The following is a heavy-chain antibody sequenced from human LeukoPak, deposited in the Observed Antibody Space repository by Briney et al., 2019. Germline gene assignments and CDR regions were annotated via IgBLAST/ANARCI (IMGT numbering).Heavy chain of an antibody. J-gene: IGHJ4*02. D-gene: IGHD1-1*01. Sequence: SETLSLTCTVSGGSISNHYWTWIRQTPGKGLEWLGEISHSGDITNYNPSLKSRVTMSVDSSKKQFSLKVTSMTAADTGVYYCTGVPDITARPCDSWGPGILVTVSS. CDR3: TGVPDITARPCDS. CDR2: ISHSGDIT. V-gene: IGHV4-34*01. CDR1: GGSISNHY.